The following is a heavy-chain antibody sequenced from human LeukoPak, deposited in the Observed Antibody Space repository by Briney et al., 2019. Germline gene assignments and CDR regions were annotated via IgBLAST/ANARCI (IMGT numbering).Heavy chain of an antibody. D-gene: IGHD6-6*01. CDR1: GFTFNTYG. Sequence: GGSLRLSCAASGFTFNTYGMHWVRQAPGKGLEWVAVIWYDGSNKYYIDSVKGRFTISRDNSKNTLYLQMNSLRAEDTAVYYCAREDFRIAAPVYYWGQGALVTVSS. CDR3: AREDFRIAAPVYY. V-gene: IGHV3-33*01. J-gene: IGHJ4*02. CDR2: IWYDGSNK.